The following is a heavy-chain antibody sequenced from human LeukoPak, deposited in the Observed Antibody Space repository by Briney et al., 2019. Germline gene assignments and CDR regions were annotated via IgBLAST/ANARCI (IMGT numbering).Heavy chain of an antibody. V-gene: IGHV3-30-3*01. D-gene: IGHD3-3*01. CDR2: ISYDGSNK. Sequence: GSLRLSCAASGFTFSSYAMHWVRQAPGKGLEWVAVISYDGSNKYYADSVKGRFTISRDNSKNTLYLQMNSLRAEDTAVYYCASSNDFWSGYYAGYWGQGTLVTVSS. CDR1: GFTFSSYA. CDR3: ASSNDFWSGYYAGY. J-gene: IGHJ4*02.